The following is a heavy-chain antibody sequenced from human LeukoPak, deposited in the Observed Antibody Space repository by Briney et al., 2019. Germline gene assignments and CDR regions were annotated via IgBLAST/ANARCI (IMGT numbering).Heavy chain of an antibody. J-gene: IGHJ4*02. Sequence: GGSLRLSCTASGFVFSDYAMHWVRQAPGKGLEWVAVISYDGHIQNYVDSVKGRFTVSRDNSKNTVSLEMNRLGPEDTAVYYCGKGPLVGAITTFLEYWGQGALVNVSS. D-gene: IGHD5-12*01. V-gene: IGHV3-30*18. CDR1: GFVFSDYA. CDR2: ISYDGHIQ. CDR3: GKGPLVGAITTFLEY.